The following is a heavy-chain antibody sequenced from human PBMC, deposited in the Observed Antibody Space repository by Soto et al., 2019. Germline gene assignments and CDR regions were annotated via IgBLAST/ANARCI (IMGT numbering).Heavy chain of an antibody. J-gene: IGHJ4*02. CDR2: IYYSGST. V-gene: IGHV4-59*08. CDR3: ARHISELTHNYFDY. Sequence: SETLSLTCTVSGGSISSYYWSWIRQPPGKGLEWIGYIYYSGSTNYNPSLKSRVTISVDTSKNHFSLKLSSVTAADPAVYYCARHISELTHNYFDYWGQGTLVTVSS. CDR1: GGSISSYY. D-gene: IGHD2-21*01.